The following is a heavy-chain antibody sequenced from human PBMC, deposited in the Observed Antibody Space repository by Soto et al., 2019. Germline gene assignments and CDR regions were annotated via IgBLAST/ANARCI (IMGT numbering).Heavy chain of an antibody. V-gene: IGHV3-33*01. J-gene: IGHJ4*02. CDR2: IWYDGSNK. CDR3: ARGGYDRSGYSIDY. D-gene: IGHD3-22*01. Sequence: QVQLVESGGGVVQPGRSLRLSCAASGFTFSSYGMHWVRQAPGKGLEWVAVIWYDGSNKYYADSVKGRFTISRDNSKNTLYLQMNSLRAEDTAVYYCARGGYDRSGYSIDYWGQGTLVTVSS. CDR1: GFTFSSYG.